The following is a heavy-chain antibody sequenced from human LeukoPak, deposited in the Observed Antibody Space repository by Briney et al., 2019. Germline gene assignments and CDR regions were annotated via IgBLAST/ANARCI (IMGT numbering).Heavy chain of an antibody. J-gene: IGHJ6*03. V-gene: IGHV4-61*05. CDR3: ARPNGDPYYYYMDV. CDR2: IYHSGVT. D-gene: IGHD4-17*01. CDR1: GGSISSSSYY. Sequence: PSETLSLTCTVSGGSISSSSYYWGWIRQPPGKGLEWIGYIYHSGVTNYNPSLQSRISISIDKSKNQFSLKLSSVTAADTAVYYCARPNGDPYYYYMDVWGKGTTVTVSS.